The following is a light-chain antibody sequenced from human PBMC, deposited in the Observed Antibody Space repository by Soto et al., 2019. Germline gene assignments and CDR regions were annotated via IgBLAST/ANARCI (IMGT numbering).Light chain of an antibody. CDR1: QIVSRSF. CDR2: GAS. Sequence: EVVLTQSPGTLSLSPGESATLSCRASQIVSRSFLAWYRQKPGQAPSLLIYGASSRATGIPDRFSGSGSGTDFTLTISRLEPEDFAVYYCQQYGSSPLTFGQGTKVEIK. CDR3: QQYGSSPLT. V-gene: IGKV3-20*01. J-gene: IGKJ1*01.